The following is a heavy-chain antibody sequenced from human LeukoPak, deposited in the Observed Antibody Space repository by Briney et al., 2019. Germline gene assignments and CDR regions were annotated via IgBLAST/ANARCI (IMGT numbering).Heavy chain of an antibody. Sequence: GGSLRLSCAASGFTFDDYAMHWVRQAPGKGLEWVSGISWNSGSIGYADSVKGRFTISRDNAKNSLYLQMNSLRAEDTALYYCAKDSSGYSSGYPAYWGQGTLVTVSS. V-gene: IGHV3-9*01. J-gene: IGHJ4*02. CDR1: GFTFDDYA. CDR2: ISWNSGSI. D-gene: IGHD6-19*01. CDR3: AKDSSGYSSGYPAY.